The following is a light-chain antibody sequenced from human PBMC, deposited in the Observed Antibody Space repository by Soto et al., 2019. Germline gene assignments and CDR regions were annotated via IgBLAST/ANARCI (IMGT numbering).Light chain of an antibody. CDR3: QQSFITPQT. CDR2: GAS. Sequence: DIQMTQSPSSLHASVGDRVTITCRASQSISRFLNWYQHKPGTAPKLLIYGASTLLSGDPSRFSGSGSGTDFTLAISSLHAEDVATYYCQQSFITPQTFGQGTKVEF. J-gene: IGKJ1*01. V-gene: IGKV1-39*01. CDR1: QSISRF.